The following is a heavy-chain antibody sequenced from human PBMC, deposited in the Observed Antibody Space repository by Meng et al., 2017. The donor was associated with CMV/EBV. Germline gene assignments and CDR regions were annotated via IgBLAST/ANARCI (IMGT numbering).Heavy chain of an antibody. Sequence: QVHLQEAGHVLVNPAEHLSLTFTFAGVHIRSSSFYWGWVRQQRGKGLEWIVSIYYSGLTYYHPSLKSRVTISVDTSKNQFCRKLSSVTAADTAVYYCASIVGAQDYWGQGTLVTVSS. CDR3: ASIVGAQDY. V-gene: IGHV4-39*07. D-gene: IGHD1-26*01. CDR2: IYYSGLT. J-gene: IGHJ4*02. CDR1: GVHIRSSSFY.